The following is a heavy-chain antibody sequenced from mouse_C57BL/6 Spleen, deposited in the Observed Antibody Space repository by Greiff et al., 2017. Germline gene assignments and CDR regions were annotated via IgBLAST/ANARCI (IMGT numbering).Heavy chain of an antibody. V-gene: IGHV1-53*01. CDR3: ARSGWGNYVEFAY. CDR2: INPSNGGT. CDR1: GYTFTSYW. D-gene: IGHD2-1*01. J-gene: IGHJ3*01. Sequence: VQLQQPGTELVKPGASVKLSCKASGYTFTSYWMHWVKQRPGQGLEWIGNINPSNGGTNYNEKFKSKATLTVDKSSSTAYMQLSSLTSEDSAVYYCARSGWGNYVEFAYWGQGTLVTVSA.